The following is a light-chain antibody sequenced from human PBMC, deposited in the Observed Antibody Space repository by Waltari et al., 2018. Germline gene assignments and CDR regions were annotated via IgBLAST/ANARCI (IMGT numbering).Light chain of an antibody. CDR2: SNN. CDR3: SSWDDSVIGPV. CDR1: SSNIGSKT. J-gene: IGLJ2*01. V-gene: IGLV1-44*01. Sequence: QSMLTQPPSASGTPGQRVPISCSGSSSNIGSKTVNWYQHTPGPAPRVLIYSNNQRPSGVPDRFSGSKSGTSASLAISGLQSEDEADYYCSSWDDSVIGPVFGGGTKLTVL.